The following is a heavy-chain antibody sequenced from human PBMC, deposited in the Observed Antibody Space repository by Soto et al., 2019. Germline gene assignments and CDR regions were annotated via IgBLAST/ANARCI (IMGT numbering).Heavy chain of an antibody. D-gene: IGHD3-22*01. J-gene: IGHJ4*02. CDR3: ARSYDSSGYYFLGY. Sequence: QVQLQESGPGLVKPSQTLSLTCTVSGGSISSGGYYWSWIRQHPGKGLEWIGYIYYSGSTYYNPSLKSGVTISVDTSKNQCSLKLSSVTAADTAVYYCARSYDSSGYYFLGYWGQGTLVTVSS. CDR1: GGSISSGGYY. CDR2: IYYSGST. V-gene: IGHV4-31*03.